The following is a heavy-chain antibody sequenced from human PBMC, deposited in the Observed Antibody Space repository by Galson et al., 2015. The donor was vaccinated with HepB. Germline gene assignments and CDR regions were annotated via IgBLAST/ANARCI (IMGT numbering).Heavy chain of an antibody. Sequence: SLRLSCAASGFTFSSYWMHWVRQAPGKGLVWVSRINSDGSSTSYADSVKGRFTISRDNAKNTLYLQMNSLRAEDTAVYYCARDPGSYGDYLLWGQGTLVTVSS. CDR3: ARDPGSYGDYLL. J-gene: IGHJ4*02. V-gene: IGHV3-74*01. D-gene: IGHD4-17*01. CDR1: GFTFSSYW. CDR2: INSDGSST.